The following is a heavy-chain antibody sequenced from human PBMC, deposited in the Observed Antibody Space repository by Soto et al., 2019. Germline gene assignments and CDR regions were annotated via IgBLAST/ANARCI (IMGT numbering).Heavy chain of an antibody. CDR3: ARGDCVGGTCDSLAGSFYYYMDV. CDR2: INSDGSVS. CDR1: GFTFSNYW. J-gene: IGHJ6*03. Sequence: EVQLVGSGGGLVQPGGSLRLSCAASGFTFSNYWMYWVRQAPGKGLEWVSRINSDGSVSSHADSVKGRLTISRDNVKNTLYLHMDSLRAEDTAVYYCARGDCVGGTCDSLAGSFYYYMDVWGKGTTVTVFS. D-gene: IGHD2-15*01. V-gene: IGHV3-74*02.